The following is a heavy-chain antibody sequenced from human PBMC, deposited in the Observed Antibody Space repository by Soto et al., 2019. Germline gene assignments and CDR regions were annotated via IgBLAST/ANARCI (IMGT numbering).Heavy chain of an antibody. V-gene: IGHV3-7*05. CDR3: ARDVSPGSTSLYLDAFYL. Sequence: EVQLVESGGGLVPPGGSLRLSCVASGFSFGSSWMTWVRQAPGKGLEWVANIKKDGSQISYLDSVRGRFTISRDNAKNSLYLQMNSLRAEDTALYYCARDVSPGSTSLYLDAFYLLGQGTMVTVSS. D-gene: IGHD6-13*01. CDR1: GFSFGSSW. J-gene: IGHJ3*01. CDR2: IKKDGSQI.